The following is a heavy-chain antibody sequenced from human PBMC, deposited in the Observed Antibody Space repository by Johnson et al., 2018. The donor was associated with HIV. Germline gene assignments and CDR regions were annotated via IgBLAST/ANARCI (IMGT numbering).Heavy chain of an antibody. CDR2: IYSGGST. J-gene: IGHJ3*02. V-gene: IGHV3-66*01. Sequence: VQLVESGGGLVQPGGSLRLSCTASGINFGSYWMHWFRQAPGKGLEWVSVIYSGGSTYYADSVKGRFTISRENAKNSLDLQMNSLRAGDTAVYYCARSGRGTLTTVPDAFDIWGQGTMVTVSS. D-gene: IGHD4-17*01. CDR3: ARSGRGTLTTVPDAFDI. CDR1: GINFGSYW.